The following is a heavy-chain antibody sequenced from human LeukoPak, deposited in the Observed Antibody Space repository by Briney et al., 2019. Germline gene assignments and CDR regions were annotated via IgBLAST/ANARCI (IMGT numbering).Heavy chain of an antibody. D-gene: IGHD4-17*01. V-gene: IGHV4-59*01. Sequence: SETLSLTCTVSDGSITNYDWSWVRQPPGKGLEFIGHVHYSGTTNYNPSLRSRVTISIDTSKKHFFLKLKSVTAADTAVYYCATGYGDFRVEGRYFYSWGQGTLVTVTS. CDR2: VHYSGTT. J-gene: IGHJ4*02. CDR3: ATGYGDFRVEGRYFYS. CDR1: DGSITNYD.